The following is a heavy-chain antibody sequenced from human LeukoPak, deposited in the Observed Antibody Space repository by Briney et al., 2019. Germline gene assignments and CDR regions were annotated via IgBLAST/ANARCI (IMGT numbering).Heavy chain of an antibody. Sequence: SETLSLTCTVSGGSISSYYWSWIRQPAGKGLEWIGRIYTSGSTNYNPSLKSRVTMSADMSKNQFSLKLTSVTGADTAVYYCAGERGEEYSSGWYKRNYFDNWGQGIRVTVSS. CDR3: AGERGEEYSSGWYKRNYFDN. CDR1: GGSISSYY. D-gene: IGHD6-19*01. J-gene: IGHJ4*02. CDR2: IYTSGST. V-gene: IGHV4-4*07.